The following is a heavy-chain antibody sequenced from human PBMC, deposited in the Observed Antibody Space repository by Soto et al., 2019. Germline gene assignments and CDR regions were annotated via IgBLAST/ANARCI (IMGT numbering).Heavy chain of an antibody. Sequence: QVQLVQSGAEVKKPGSSVKVSCKASRGTFSSYAISWVRQAPGQGLEWMGGIIPIFGTANYAQKFQGRVTNTADESTSIAYMELSSLRSEDTAVYYCARGEARFGVFDNWGQGTLVTVSS. J-gene: IGHJ4*02. CDR3: ARGEARFGVFDN. CDR2: IIPIFGTA. CDR1: RGTFSSYA. V-gene: IGHV1-69*19. D-gene: IGHD3-10*01.